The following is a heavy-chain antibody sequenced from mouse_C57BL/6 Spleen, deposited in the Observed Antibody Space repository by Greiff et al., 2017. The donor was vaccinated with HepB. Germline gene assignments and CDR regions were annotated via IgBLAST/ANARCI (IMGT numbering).Heavy chain of an antibody. CDR3: TRVVTDWYFDV. V-gene: IGHV5-9-1*02. Sequence: VQVVESGEGLVKPGGSLKLSCAASGFTFSSYAMSWVRQTPEKRLEWVAYISSGGDYIYYADTVKGRFTISRDNSRNTLYLQMSSLKSEDTAMYYCTRVVTDWYFDVWGTGTTVTVSS. CDR2: ISSGGDYI. CDR1: GFTFSSYA. D-gene: IGHD1-1*01. J-gene: IGHJ1*03.